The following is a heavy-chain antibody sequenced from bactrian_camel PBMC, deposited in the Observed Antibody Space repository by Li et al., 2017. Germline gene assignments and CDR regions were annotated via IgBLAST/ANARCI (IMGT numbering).Heavy chain of an antibody. CDR3: AVTGEDDCYLGSWCYDHFGY. Sequence: HVQLVESGGGSVQAGGSLRLSCVASGRIYKDCLGWFRQAPGKEREGVAAIVTSGEATYYADFVNGRFTISRDNAKNIVYLQLNSLKTEDTAMYYCAVTGEDDCYLGSWCYDHFGYWGQGTQVTV. CDR1: GRIYKDC. J-gene: IGHJ6*01. D-gene: IGHD3*01. CDR2: IVTSGEAT. V-gene: IGHV3S54*01.